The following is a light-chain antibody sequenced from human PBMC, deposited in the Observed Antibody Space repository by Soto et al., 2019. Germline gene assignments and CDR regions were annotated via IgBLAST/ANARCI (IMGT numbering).Light chain of an antibody. CDR2: EIS. CDR1: SSDVGGYNF. CDR3: SSYTSNTTRV. J-gene: IGLJ3*02. Sequence: QPASVSGSPGQAITISCTGTSSDVGGYNFVSWYQQYPGKAPKLMIFEISDRPSGVSNRFSGSKSGNTASLTISGLQAEDEADYYCSSYTSNTTRVFGGGTKLTVL. V-gene: IGLV2-14*01.